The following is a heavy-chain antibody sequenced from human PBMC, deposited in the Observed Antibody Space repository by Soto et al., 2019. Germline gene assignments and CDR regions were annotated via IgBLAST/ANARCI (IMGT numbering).Heavy chain of an antibody. CDR1: GGSISSGGYS. Sequence: QLQLQESGSGLVKPSQTLSLTSAVSGGSISSGGYSWSWLRQPPGKVLEWIGYIYHSGNTYYNPSLKRRVTISVDRSKNQFSLNLTSVTAADTAMYYCARGYYGPYYFDSWGQGTLVTVSS. D-gene: IGHD4-17*01. V-gene: IGHV4-30-2*01. J-gene: IGHJ4*02. CDR3: ARGYYGPYYFDS. CDR2: IYHSGNT.